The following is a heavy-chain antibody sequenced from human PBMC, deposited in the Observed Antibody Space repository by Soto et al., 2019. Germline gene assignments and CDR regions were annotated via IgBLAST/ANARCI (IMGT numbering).Heavy chain of an antibody. CDR2: IYYSGST. D-gene: IGHD3-22*01. J-gene: IGHJ2*01. CDR1: GGSVSSGSYY. V-gene: IGHV4-61*01. Sequence: QVQLQESGPGLVKPSETLSLTCTVSGGSVSSGSYYWSWIRQPPGKGLEWIGYIYYSGSTNYNPSLKSRVTISVDTSKHHFSLKLSSVTAADTAVYYCARAAMIVVGLGDYRYFDLWGRGTLVTVSS. CDR3: ARAAMIVVGLGDYRYFDL.